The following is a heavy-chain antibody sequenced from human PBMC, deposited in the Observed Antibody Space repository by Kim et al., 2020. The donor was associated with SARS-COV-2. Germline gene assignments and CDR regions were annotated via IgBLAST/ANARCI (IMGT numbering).Heavy chain of an antibody. Sequence: GGSLRLSCAASGFTFSSYAMHWVRQAPGKGLEWVAVISYDGSNKYYADSVKGRFTISRDNSKNTLYLQMNSLRAEDTAVYYCARDHSRGGWYYFDYWGQGTLVTVSS. CDR3: ARDHSRGGWYYFDY. D-gene: IGHD3-16*01. V-gene: IGHV3-30*04. J-gene: IGHJ4*02. CDR1: GFTFSSYA. CDR2: ISYDGSNK.